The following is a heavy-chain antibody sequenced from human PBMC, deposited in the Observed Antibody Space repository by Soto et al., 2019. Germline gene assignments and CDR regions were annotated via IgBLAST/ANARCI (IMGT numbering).Heavy chain of an antibody. V-gene: IGHV3-48*02. CDR2: ISSSSSTI. Sequence: GGSLRLSCAASGFTFSSHSMNWVRQAPGKGLEWVSYISSSSSTIYYADSVKGQFTISRDNAKNSLYLQMNSLRDEDTAVYYCARDRYDSSGYEAPFDYWGQGTLVTVSS. D-gene: IGHD3-22*01. J-gene: IGHJ4*02. CDR3: ARDRYDSSGYEAPFDY. CDR1: GFTFSSHS.